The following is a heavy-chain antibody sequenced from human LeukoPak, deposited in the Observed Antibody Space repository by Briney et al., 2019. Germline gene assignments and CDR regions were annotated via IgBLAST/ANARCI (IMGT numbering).Heavy chain of an antibody. Sequence: SETLSLTCAVYGGSFSGYYWSWIRQPPGKGLEWIGEINHRGSTNYNPSLKSRVTISVDTSKNQFSLKLSSVTAADTAVYYCARGQYYYGKELVNWGQGTLVPVSS. V-gene: IGHV4-34*01. CDR3: ARGQYYYGKELVN. J-gene: IGHJ4*02. D-gene: IGHD3-10*01. CDR1: GGSFSGYY. CDR2: INHRGST.